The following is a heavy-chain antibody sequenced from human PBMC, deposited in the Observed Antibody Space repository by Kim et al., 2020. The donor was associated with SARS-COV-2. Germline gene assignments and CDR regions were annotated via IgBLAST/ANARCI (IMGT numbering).Heavy chain of an antibody. J-gene: IGHJ2*01. D-gene: IGHD2-15*01. CDR3: AKVPLYCSGGSCHGWYFDL. Sequence: GGSLRLSCAASGFTFSSYAMSWVRQAPGKGLEWVSAISGSGGSTYYADSVKGRFTISRDNSKNTLYLQMNTLRAEDTAVYYCAKVPLYCSGGSCHGWYFDLWGRGTLVTVSS. V-gene: IGHV3-23*01. CDR2: ISGSGGST. CDR1: GFTFSSYA.